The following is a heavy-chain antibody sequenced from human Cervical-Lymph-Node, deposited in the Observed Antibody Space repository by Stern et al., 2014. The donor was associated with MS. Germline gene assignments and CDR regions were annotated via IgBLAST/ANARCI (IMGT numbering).Heavy chain of an antibody. CDR1: GGTFSNFA. CDR3: ARGTFIAAPYFDY. J-gene: IGHJ4*02. CDR2: VIPVFGSS. D-gene: IGHD6-6*01. Sequence: QVQLVQSVPEVKNPGSSVKVSCKASGGTFSNFAISWVRQAPGQGLEWMGGVIPVFGSSNYAEKFQGRVTITADESTSTAYMELSSLRPEDTAVYYCARGTFIAAPYFDYWGQGTLVTVSS. V-gene: IGHV1-69*01.